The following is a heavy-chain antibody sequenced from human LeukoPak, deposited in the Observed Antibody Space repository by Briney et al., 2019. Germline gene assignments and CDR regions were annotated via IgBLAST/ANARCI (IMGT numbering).Heavy chain of an antibody. CDR1: GFTFSSYE. V-gene: IGHV3-48*03. Sequence: PGGSLRLSCAASGFTFSSYEMNWVRQAPGKGLEWVSYISSSGSTIYYADSVKGRFTSSRDNAKKSLYLQMNSLRAEDTAVYYCARDSPPIDFWSGYYRSPLLPGVDYYYYYMDVWGKGTTVTVSS. CDR3: ARDSPPIDFWSGYYRSPLLPGVDYYYYYMDV. D-gene: IGHD3-3*01. J-gene: IGHJ6*03. CDR2: ISSSGSTI.